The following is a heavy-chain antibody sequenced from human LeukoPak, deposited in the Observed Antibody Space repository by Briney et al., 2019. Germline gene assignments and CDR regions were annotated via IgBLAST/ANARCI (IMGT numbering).Heavy chain of an antibody. CDR2: ISSGGTFM. V-gene: IGHV3-21*01. CDR3: AREPTGDY. CDR1: GFTFSSYS. Sequence: GGSLRLSCAASGFTFSSYSINWVRQAPGKGLEWVSSISSGGTFMYYADSVSGRFTISRDNAKKSVFLQMNSLRAEDSDVYYCAREPTGDYWGQGMLVTVSS. D-gene: IGHD1-1*01. J-gene: IGHJ4*01.